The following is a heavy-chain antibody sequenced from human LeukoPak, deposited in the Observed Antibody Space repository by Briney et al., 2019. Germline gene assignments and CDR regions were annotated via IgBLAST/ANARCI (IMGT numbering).Heavy chain of an antibody. Sequence: GGSLRLSCAASGFTFNNYDMNWVRQAPGKGLEWVSAISGSGGSTYYADSVKGRFTISRDNSKNTLYLQMNSLRAEDTAVYYCAKCIVGATAPFDYWGQGTLVTVSS. CDR1: GFTFNNYD. J-gene: IGHJ4*02. D-gene: IGHD1-26*01. CDR2: ISGSGGST. V-gene: IGHV3-23*01. CDR3: AKCIVGATAPFDY.